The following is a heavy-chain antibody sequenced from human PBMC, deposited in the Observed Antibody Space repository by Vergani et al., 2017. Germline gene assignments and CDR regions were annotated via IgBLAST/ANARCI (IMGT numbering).Heavy chain of an antibody. D-gene: IGHD3-3*01. CDR2: ISGSGGST. J-gene: IGHJ6*04. V-gene: IGHV3-23*01. CDR1: GFTFSSYA. Sequence: EVQLLESGGGLVQPGGSLRLSCAASGFTFSSYAMSWVRQAPGKGLEWVSAISGSGGSTYYADSVKGRFTISRDSSKNTLYLQMNSLRTEDTAVYYCAKDSIFGTLXGDVWSKGTTVTVSS. CDR3: AKDSIFGTLXGDV.